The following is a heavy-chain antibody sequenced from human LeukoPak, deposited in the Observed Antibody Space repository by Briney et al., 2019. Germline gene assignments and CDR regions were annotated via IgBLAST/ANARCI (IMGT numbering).Heavy chain of an antibody. V-gene: IGHV3-23*01. Sequence: GGSLRLSCAASEFTFSSYAMSWVRQAPGKGLEWVSAISGSGGSTYYADSVKGRFTISRDNSKNTLYLQMNSLRAEETAVYYCAKEVWFGELLFHYFDYWGQGTLVTVSS. CDR1: EFTFSSYA. D-gene: IGHD3-10*01. J-gene: IGHJ4*02. CDR3: AKEVWFGELLFHYFDY. CDR2: ISGSGGST.